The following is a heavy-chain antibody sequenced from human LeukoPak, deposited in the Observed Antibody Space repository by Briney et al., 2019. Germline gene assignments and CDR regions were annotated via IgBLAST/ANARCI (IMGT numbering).Heavy chain of an antibody. J-gene: IGHJ5*02. CDR3: ARGRGSS. V-gene: IGHV3-48*02. Sequence: GGSLRLSCAASGYTFTSYVMNWVRQPPGKGLEWISYIGTRGTTMYYADSVKGRFTISRDNAKNSLYLQMNSLRDEDTAIYYCARGRGSSWGQGTLVTVSS. CDR2: IGTRGTTM. D-gene: IGHD3-10*01. CDR1: GYTFTSYV.